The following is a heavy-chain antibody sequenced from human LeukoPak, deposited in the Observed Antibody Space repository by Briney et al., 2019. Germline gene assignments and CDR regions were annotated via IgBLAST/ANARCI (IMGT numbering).Heavy chain of an antibody. CDR3: ARVRTVTPYYGMDV. J-gene: IGHJ6*02. CDR1: GFSFDDYA. D-gene: IGHD4-17*01. V-gene: IGHV3-9*01. CDR2: ISWNSGSE. Sequence: GRSLRLSCAASGFSFDDYAMHWLRQAPGKGLQWVSGISWNSGSEGYADSVKGRFTISRDNAKNSLYLQMNSLRAEDTAVYYCARVRTVTPYYGMDVWGQGTTVTVSS.